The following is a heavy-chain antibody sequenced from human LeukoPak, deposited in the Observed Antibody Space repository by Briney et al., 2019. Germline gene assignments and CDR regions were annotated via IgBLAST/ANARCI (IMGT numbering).Heavy chain of an antibody. CDR1: GCTFSSYA. J-gene: IGHJ4*02. D-gene: IGHD5-18*01. CDR3: ARADTAMDRTFDY. CDR2: IIPIFGTT. V-gene: IGHV1-69*06. Sequence: SVKVSCKASGCTFSSYAISWVRQAPGQGLEWMGWIIPIFGTTNYAQKFQDRVTITADKSTSTACMELSSLRSEDTAVYYCARADTAMDRTFDYWGQGTLVTVSS.